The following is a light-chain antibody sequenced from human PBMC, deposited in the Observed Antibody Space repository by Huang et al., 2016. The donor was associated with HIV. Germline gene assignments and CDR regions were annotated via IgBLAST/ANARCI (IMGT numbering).Light chain of an antibody. V-gene: IGKV1-39*01. CDR3: QQSYGIPRT. Sequence: DIQMTQSPPSLSASVGDTVIITCRASQIISKYLNWYQQLPGRAPKLLIYGTSNLQRGVSLMRFSGRASGTDFTLTITSLQPEDAATYFCQQSYGIPRTFGLGT. J-gene: IGKJ2*01. CDR1: QIISKY. CDR2: GTS.